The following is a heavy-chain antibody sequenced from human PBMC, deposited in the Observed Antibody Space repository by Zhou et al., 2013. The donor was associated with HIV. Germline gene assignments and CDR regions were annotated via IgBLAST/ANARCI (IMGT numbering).Heavy chain of an antibody. CDR1: GYSFNNFG. Sequence: QVQLMQSGPEVKRPGASVKVSCKASGYSFNNFGVAWVRQAPGQGLEWMGWISAYNDKTNFAQKFQGRVTITADKSTTTSYMDLSSLRSDDTAVYYCARVTTLHPWWFDSWGQGSLVTVSS. J-gene: IGHJ5*01. CDR3: ARVTTLHPWWFDS. V-gene: IGHV1-18*01. CDR2: ISAYNDKT. D-gene: IGHD4-4*01.